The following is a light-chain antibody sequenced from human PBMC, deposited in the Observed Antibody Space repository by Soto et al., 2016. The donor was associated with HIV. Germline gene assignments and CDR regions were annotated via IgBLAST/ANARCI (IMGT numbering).Light chain of an antibody. J-gene: IGKJ4*01. CDR2: KVS. Sequence: DVVMTQSPLSLPVTLGQPASISCRSSQSLVHSDGNTYLNWFQQRPGQSPRRLIYKVSNRDSGVPDRFSGSGSGTDFTLKISRVEAEDVGVYYCMQGIHLPLTFGGGTEGGDQT. CDR3: MQGIHLPLT. CDR1: QSLVHSDGNTY. V-gene: IGKV2-30*02.